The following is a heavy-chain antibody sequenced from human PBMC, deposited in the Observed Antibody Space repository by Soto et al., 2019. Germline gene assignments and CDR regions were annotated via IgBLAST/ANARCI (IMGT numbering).Heavy chain of an antibody. V-gene: IGHV3-11*01. J-gene: IGHJ4*02. Sequence: QVQLVESGGGLVKPGGTLRLSCEASGFTFSDYYMSWIRQAPGQALEWVSHITSSGSGVYYTDSVKGRFTITRDNAKNSLFLQMRSLGAEDTAFYFCARSLYCGANRCYWDFWGKGTLVSVSS. CDR3: ARSLYCGANRCYWDF. D-gene: IGHD2-21*01. CDR1: GFTFSDYY. CDR2: ITSSGSGV.